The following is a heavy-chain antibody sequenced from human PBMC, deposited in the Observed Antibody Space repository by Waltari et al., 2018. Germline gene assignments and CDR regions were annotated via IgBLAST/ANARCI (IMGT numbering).Heavy chain of an antibody. V-gene: IGHV1-69*09. CDR3: ARDQPELGLDY. Sequence: QVQLVQSGAEVKKPGSSVKVSCKASGGSFSSYAISWVRQAPGQGLEWMGRIIPILGIANYAQKFQGRVTITADKSTSTAYMELSSLRSEDTAVYYCARDQPELGLDYWGQGTLVTVSS. J-gene: IGHJ4*02. CDR1: GGSFSSYA. D-gene: IGHD7-27*01. CDR2: IIPILGIA.